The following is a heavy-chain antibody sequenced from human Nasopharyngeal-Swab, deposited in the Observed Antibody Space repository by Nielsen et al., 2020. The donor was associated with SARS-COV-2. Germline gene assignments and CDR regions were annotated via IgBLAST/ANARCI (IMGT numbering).Heavy chain of an antibody. Sequence: GESLKISCAASGFTFSSYAMSWVRQAPGKGLVWVSCISGDGSATSYADSVKGRFTISRDNAKNTLYLQMNSLRAEDTAVYYCTRTEDSLAGMEVWGQGTTVTFSS. V-gene: IGHV3-74*01. CDR1: GFTFSSYA. D-gene: IGHD3-22*01. CDR2: ISGDGSAT. CDR3: TRTEDSLAGMEV. J-gene: IGHJ6*02.